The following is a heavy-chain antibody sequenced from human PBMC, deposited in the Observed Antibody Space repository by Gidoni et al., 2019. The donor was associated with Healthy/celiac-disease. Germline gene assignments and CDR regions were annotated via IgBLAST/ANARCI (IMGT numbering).Heavy chain of an antibody. CDR2: IYTSGST. CDR3: ARSLKWFGEPRYYYGMDV. CDR1: GASISSGSYY. V-gene: IGHV4-61*02. D-gene: IGHD3-10*01. J-gene: IGHJ6*02. Sequence: QVQLQESGPGLVKPSQTLSLTCTVPGASISSGSYYWSWIRQPAGKGLEWIGRIYTSGSTNYNPSLKSRVTISVDTSKNQFSLKLSSVTAADTAVYYCARSLKWFGEPRYYYGMDVWGQGTTVTVSS.